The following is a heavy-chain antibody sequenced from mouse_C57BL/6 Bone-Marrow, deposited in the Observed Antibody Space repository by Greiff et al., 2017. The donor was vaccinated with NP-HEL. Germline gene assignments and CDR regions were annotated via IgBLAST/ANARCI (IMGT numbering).Heavy chain of an antibody. V-gene: IGHV1-85*01. J-gene: IGHJ3*01. CDR2: IYPRDGST. CDR1: GYTFTSYD. Sequence: VKLMESGPELVKPGASVKLSCKASGYTFTSYDINWVKQRPGQGLEWIGWIYPRDGSTKYNEKFKGKATLTVDTSSSTAYMELHSLTSEDSAVYFCAPTPGWFAYWGQGTLVTVSA. CDR3: APTPGWFAY.